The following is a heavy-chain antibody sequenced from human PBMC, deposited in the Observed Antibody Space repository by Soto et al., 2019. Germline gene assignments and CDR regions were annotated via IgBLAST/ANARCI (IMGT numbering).Heavy chain of an antibody. D-gene: IGHD3-3*01. V-gene: IGHV3-30*18. CDR2: ISYDGSNK. J-gene: IGHJ5*02. Sequence: QPVGSLRLSCAASGFTFSSYGMHWVRQAPGKGLEWVAVISYDGSNKYYADSVKGRFTISRDNSKNTLYLQMNSLRAEDTAVYYCAKAQVKELRFLEWLQFDPWGQGTLVTVSS. CDR3: AKAQVKELRFLEWLQFDP. CDR1: GFTFSSYG.